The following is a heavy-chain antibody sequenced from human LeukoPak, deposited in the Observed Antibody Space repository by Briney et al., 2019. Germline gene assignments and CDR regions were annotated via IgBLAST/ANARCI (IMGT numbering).Heavy chain of an antibody. CDR3: ARLPRTTYYFIGY. D-gene: IGHD1-1*01. CDR1: GGSISSSNW. V-gene: IGHV4-4*02. J-gene: IGHJ4*02. CDR2: IFHTGTT. Sequence: PSGTLSLTCAVSGGSISSSNWWSWVRQPPGKGLEWIGRIFHTGTTDYKTSLKGRVTISVDKSKNQFSLKLTSVTAADTAVYYCARLPRTTYYFIGYWGQGTLVTVSS.